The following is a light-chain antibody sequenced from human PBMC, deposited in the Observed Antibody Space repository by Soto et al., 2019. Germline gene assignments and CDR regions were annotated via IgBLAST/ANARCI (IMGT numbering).Light chain of an antibody. CDR2: HAS. CDR3: QQYYGLPPLT. J-gene: IGKJ5*01. V-gene: IGKV1-33*01. Sequence: DIQITHAPSSLSASIGDRVTITFQASQNITNNLSWYQQKPGKAPNLLIYHASKLAKGVTSRFSGSGSGTDFSFIITSLQREDLATYYCQQYYGLPPLTCGQGTRREIK. CDR1: QNITNN.